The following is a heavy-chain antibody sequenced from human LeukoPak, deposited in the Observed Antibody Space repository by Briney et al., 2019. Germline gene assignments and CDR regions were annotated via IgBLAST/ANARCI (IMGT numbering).Heavy chain of an antibody. Sequence: ASVKVSCKASGYTFTSFSISWVRQAPGQALEWMGWISAYNGNTNYAQKFQDRVTMTTHTSMSTAYMELRSLRSDDTAVYYCAREVSARYYYMFDYWGQGTLVTVSS. J-gene: IGHJ4*02. D-gene: IGHD3-22*01. CDR2: ISAYNGNT. V-gene: IGHV1-18*01. CDR1: GYTFTSFS. CDR3: AREVSARYYYMFDY.